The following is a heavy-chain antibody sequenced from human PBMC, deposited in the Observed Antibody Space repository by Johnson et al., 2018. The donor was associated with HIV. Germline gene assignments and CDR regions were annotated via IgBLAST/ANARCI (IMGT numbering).Heavy chain of an antibody. CDR1: GFTFDDYA. D-gene: IGHD3-22*01. CDR2: ISGSGGST. V-gene: IGHV3-23*04. J-gene: IGHJ3*02. Sequence: VQLVESGGGVVQPGRSLRLSCAASGFTFDDYAMHWVRQAPGKGLEWVSAISGSGGSTYYADSVKGRFTISRDNSKNTLYLQMNSLRAEDTAVYYCAKLFLTTDAVDIWGRGTMVTVSS. CDR3: AKLFLTTDAVDI.